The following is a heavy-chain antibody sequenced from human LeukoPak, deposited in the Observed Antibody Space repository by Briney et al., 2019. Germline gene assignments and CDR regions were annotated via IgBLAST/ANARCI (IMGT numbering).Heavy chain of an antibody. J-gene: IGHJ4*02. CDR3: ARATYYYDSSGYYPLFDY. CDR2: IYYSGST. Sequence: SETLSLTCTVSGGSISSHYWSWIRQPPGKGLEWIGYIYYSGSTNYNPSLKSRVIISVDTSKNQFSLKLSSVTAADTAVYYCARATYYYDSSGYYPLFDYWGQGTLVTVSS. CDR1: GGSISSHY. D-gene: IGHD3-22*01. V-gene: IGHV4-59*11.